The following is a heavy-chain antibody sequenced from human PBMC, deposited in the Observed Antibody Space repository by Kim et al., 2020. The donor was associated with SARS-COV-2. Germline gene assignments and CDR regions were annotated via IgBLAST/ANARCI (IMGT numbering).Heavy chain of an antibody. CDR1: GFTFSSYS. Sequence: GGSLRLSCAASGFTFSSYSMNWVRQAPGKGLEWVSYISSSSSTIYYADSVKGRFTISRDNAKNSLYLQMNSLRAEDTAVYYCARVAEYYDFWSGYYITNDTFDICGQETIGTVSS. CDR3: ARVAEYYDFWSGYYITNDTFDI. J-gene: IGHJ3*02. CDR2: ISSSSSTI. V-gene: IGHV3-48*04. D-gene: IGHD3-3*01.